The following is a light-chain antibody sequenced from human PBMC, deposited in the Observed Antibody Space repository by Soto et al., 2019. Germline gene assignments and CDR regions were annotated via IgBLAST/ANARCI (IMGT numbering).Light chain of an antibody. Sequence: DIQLTQSPSTLSASVGDRVTITCRASQSISIWLAWYQQKPGKAPKLLMYDASSLESGVPSRFRGSGSGTECTLTITSLQSEDFEVYYCQQYNDWLWTFGQGTKVDIK. J-gene: IGKJ1*01. CDR2: DAS. CDR3: QQYNDWLWT. CDR1: QSISIW. V-gene: IGKV1-5*01.